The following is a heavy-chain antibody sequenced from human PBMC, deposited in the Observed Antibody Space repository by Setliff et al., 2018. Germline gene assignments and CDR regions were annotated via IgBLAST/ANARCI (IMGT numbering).Heavy chain of an antibody. CDR3: ANRGYDGSGKYYTLYLDY. Sequence: SETLSLTCTVSGDSISRYYWSWIRQPPGKGLEWIGYIQNGGNTKYNPSLRSRVTISVDTVKNQFSLRLSSVTAADTAVYYCANRGYDGSGKYYTLYLDYWGQGTLVTVSS. CDR2: IQNGGNT. CDR1: GDSISRYY. V-gene: IGHV4-59*08. J-gene: IGHJ4*02. D-gene: IGHD3-10*01.